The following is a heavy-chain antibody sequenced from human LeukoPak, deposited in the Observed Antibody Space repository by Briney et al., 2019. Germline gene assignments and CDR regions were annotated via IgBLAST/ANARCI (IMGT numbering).Heavy chain of an antibody. V-gene: IGHV1-24*01. CDR3: ATDFPGLYYDSSGYYFDY. CDR1: GYTLTELS. Sequence: ASVNVSCKVSGYTLTELSMHWVRQAPGKGLEWMGGFDPEDGETIYAQKFQGRVTMTEDTSTDTAYMELSSLRSEDTAVYYCATDFPGLYYDSSGYYFDYWGQGTLVTVSS. J-gene: IGHJ4*02. CDR2: FDPEDGET. D-gene: IGHD3-22*01.